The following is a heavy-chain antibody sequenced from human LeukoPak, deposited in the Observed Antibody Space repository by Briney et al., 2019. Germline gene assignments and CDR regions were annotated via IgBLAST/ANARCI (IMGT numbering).Heavy chain of an antibody. V-gene: IGHV3-33*01. Sequence: LTGGSLRLSCAASGFTFSSYGMHWVRQAPGKGLEWVAVIWYDGSNKYYAEYGKGRFTISRDNSKNTLYLQMNSLRAEDTAVYYCARDSGTMIVVYDYFDYWGQGTLVTVSS. CDR1: GFTFSSYG. J-gene: IGHJ4*02. CDR2: IWYDGSNK. CDR3: ARDSGTMIVVYDYFDY. D-gene: IGHD3-22*01.